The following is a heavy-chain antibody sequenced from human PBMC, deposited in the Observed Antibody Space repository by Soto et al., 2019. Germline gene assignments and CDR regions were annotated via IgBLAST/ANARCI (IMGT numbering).Heavy chain of an antibody. J-gene: IGHJ4*02. CDR1: GFTFSSYS. V-gene: IGHV3-48*02. D-gene: IGHD5-12*01. CDR3: ARTLQLVDIVATIADY. Sequence: GGSLSLSCAASGFTFSSYSMNWVRQAPGKGLEWVSYISSSSSTIYYADSVKGRFTISRDNAKNSLYLQMNSLRDEDTAVYYCARTLQLVDIVATIADYWGQGTLVTVSS. CDR2: ISSSSSTI.